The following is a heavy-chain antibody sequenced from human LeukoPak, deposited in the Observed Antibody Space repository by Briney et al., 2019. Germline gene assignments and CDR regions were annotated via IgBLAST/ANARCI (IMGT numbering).Heavy chain of an antibody. CDR1: GFTFDDYA. Sequence: PGRSLRLSCAASGFTFDDYAMHWVRQAPGKGLEWVSGISWNSGSIGYADSVKGRFTISRDNAKNSLYLQMNSLRAEDTALYYCAKGLAKGIAAADGDYWGQGTLVTVSS. CDR3: AKGLAKGIAAADGDY. J-gene: IGHJ4*02. V-gene: IGHV3-9*01. D-gene: IGHD6-13*01. CDR2: ISWNSGSI.